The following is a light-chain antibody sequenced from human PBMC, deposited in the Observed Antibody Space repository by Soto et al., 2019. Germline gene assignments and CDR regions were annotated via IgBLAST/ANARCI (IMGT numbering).Light chain of an antibody. CDR1: QSVSSNY. V-gene: IGKV3-20*01. CDR3: QQYGSTPFT. CDR2: GAS. Sequence: EIVVTQSPGTLSLSPGERATLSCRASQSVSSNYLAWYQQKPGQAPRLLIYGASSRASYIPDRFSGSGSGTDFTLIISRLEPEDFTMYYCQQYGSTPFTFGPGTTVDVK. J-gene: IGKJ3*01.